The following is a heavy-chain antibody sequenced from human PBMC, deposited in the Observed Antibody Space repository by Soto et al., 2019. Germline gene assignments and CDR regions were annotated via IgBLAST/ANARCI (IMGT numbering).Heavy chain of an antibody. CDR3: AKDPNDSSGSINWFDP. D-gene: IGHD3-22*01. Sequence: GGSLRLSCAASGFTFSSYWMHWVRQAPEKGLMWVSAITSNGGNTDYASSVKGRFTISRDNSKNTLYLQMDSLTTEDTAVYYCAKDPNDSSGSINWFDPWGQGTLVTVSS. V-gene: IGHV3-74*01. CDR2: ITSNGGNT. CDR1: GFTFSSYW. J-gene: IGHJ5*02.